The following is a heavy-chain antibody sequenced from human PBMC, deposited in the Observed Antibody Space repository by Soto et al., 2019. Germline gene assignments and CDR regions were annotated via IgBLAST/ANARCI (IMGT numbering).Heavy chain of an antibody. V-gene: IGHV3-23*01. CDR3: AKAVGVVVPAAAVISDAFDI. CDR1: GFTFSSYA. J-gene: IGHJ3*02. Sequence: GGSLRLSCAASGFTFSSYAMSWVRQAPGKGLEWVSAISGSGGSTYYADSVKGRFTISRDNSKNTLYLQMNSLRAEDTAVYYCAKAVGVVVPAAAVISDAFDIWGQGTMVTVSS. CDR2: ISGSGGST. D-gene: IGHD2-2*01.